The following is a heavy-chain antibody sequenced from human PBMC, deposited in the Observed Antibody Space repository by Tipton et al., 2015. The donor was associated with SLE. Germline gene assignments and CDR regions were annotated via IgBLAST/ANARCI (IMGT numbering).Heavy chain of an antibody. CDR1: GFTFNNYG. Sequence: SLRLSCAASGFTFNNYGMHWVRQAPGRGLQWVAFIRHDGSAKYYADSLQGRFSVSRDNSENTLYLQMNSLSAEDTAVYYCARDHSSSSPRYYYYMDVWGEGTTVTVSS. D-gene: IGHD6-13*01. CDR3: ARDHSSSSPRYYYYMDV. J-gene: IGHJ6*03. V-gene: IGHV3-30*02. CDR2: IRHDGSAK.